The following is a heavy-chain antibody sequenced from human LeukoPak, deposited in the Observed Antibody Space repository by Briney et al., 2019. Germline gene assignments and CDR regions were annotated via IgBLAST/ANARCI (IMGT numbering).Heavy chain of an antibody. CDR2: MYSSGTT. D-gene: IGHD4-17*01. J-gene: IGHJ4*02. CDR3: ARATTYGDADY. CDR1: GGSISNYY. V-gene: IGHV4-59*01. Sequence: SETLSLTCTVSGGSISNYYCSWIRQPPGKGLEWIWYMYSSGTTNYNPSLKSRVTISVDTSKNQFSLTLSSVTAADTAVYYCARATTYGDADYWGQGTLVTVSS.